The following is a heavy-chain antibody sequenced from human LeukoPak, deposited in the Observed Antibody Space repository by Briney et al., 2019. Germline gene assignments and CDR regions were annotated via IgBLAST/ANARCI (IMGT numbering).Heavy chain of an antibody. J-gene: IGHJ6*03. V-gene: IGHV3-48*01. Sequence: GGSLRLSCAASGFTFSSYWMSWVRQAPGKGLEWLSYISSGSSPIYYADSVKGRFTISRDNAKSSLYLQMNSLRAEDTAVYYCAGTNYHYYMDVWGKGTTVTVSS. CDR2: ISSGSSPI. CDR3: AGTNYHYYMDV. CDR1: GFTFSSYW.